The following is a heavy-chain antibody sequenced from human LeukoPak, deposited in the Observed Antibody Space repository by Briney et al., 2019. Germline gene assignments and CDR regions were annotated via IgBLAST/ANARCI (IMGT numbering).Heavy chain of an antibody. Sequence: SETLSLTCAVYGGSFSGYYWSWIRQPPGKGLEWIGEINHSGSTNYNPSLKSRVTISVDTSKNQFSLKLSSVTAADTAVNYCANFCSSIAAAGLPRIGYFQHWGQGTLVTVSS. CDR1: GGSFSGYY. CDR3: ANFCSSIAAAGLPRIGYFQH. CDR2: INHSGST. V-gene: IGHV4-34*01. D-gene: IGHD6-13*01. J-gene: IGHJ1*01.